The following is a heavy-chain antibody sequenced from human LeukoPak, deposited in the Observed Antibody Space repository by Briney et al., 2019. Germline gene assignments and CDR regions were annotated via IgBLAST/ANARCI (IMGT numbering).Heavy chain of an antibody. D-gene: IGHD3-22*01. V-gene: IGHV4-4*07. CDR1: GGSISSYY. J-gene: IGHJ5*02. CDR3: ARDHMYYYDSSGYYRFDP. CDR2: IYTSGST. Sequence: SETLSLTCTVSGGSISSYYWSWIRQPAGKGLEWIGRIYTSGSTNYNPSLKSRVTMSVDTSKNQFSLKLSSVTAADTAVYYCARDHMYYYDSSGYYRFDPWGQGTLVTVSS.